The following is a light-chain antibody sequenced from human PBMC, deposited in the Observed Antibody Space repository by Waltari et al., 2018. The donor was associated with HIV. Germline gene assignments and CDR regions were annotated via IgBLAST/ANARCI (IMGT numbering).Light chain of an antibody. J-gene: IGLJ1*01. CDR3: VGWDASLSAYV. V-gene: IGLV1-47*01. Sequence: QSVLTQPPSPSGTPGQRVTLSCSGSSPTIGNDTVYWYQQLPGTTPTLLIYKNNQRPSGVPDRFAGSKSGTSAYLAISGLRSEDEADYYCVGWDASLSAYVFGAGTKVTVL. CDR1: SPTIGNDT. CDR2: KNN.